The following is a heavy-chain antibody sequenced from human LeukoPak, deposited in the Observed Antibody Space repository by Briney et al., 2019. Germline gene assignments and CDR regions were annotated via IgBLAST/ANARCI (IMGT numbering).Heavy chain of an antibody. Sequence: ASVKVSCKASGYTFTDYYMHWVRQAPGQGLEWMGWINPNSGGTNYAQKFQGRVTMTRDTSFSTAYMELTRLTYDDTAVYYCASTGQQLVDGDWFDPWGQGTLVTVSS. D-gene: IGHD6-13*01. CDR1: GYTFTDYY. J-gene: IGHJ5*02. CDR2: INPNSGGT. V-gene: IGHV1-2*02. CDR3: ASTGQQLVDGDWFDP.